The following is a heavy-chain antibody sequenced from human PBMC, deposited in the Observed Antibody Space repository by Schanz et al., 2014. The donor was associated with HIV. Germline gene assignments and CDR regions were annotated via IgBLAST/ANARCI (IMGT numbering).Heavy chain of an antibody. V-gene: IGHV3-30*18. CDR3: AKDAGGAMDV. Sequence: QVQLVESGGGVVQPGGSLRLSCAASGFTFSSYGMHWVRQAPGKGLEWVSVISYDGSNKYYADSVKGRFTISRDNSKNALYLQMNSLRPEDTAVYYCAKDAGGAMDVWGQGTTVTVSS. CDR1: GFTFSSYG. CDR2: ISYDGSNK. D-gene: IGHD3-16*01. J-gene: IGHJ6*02.